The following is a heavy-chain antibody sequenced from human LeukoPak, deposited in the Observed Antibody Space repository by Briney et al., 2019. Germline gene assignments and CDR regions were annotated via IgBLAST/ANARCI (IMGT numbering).Heavy chain of an antibody. CDR2: IKQDGSEK. CDR1: GFTVSSNY. CDR3: ARDSTYYDFWSGYERVDYGMDV. D-gene: IGHD3-3*01. V-gene: IGHV3-7*01. Sequence: GGSLRLSCAASGFTVSSNYMSWVRQAPGKGLEWVANIKQDGSEKYYVDSVKGRFTISRDNAKNSLYLQMNSLRAEDTAVYYCARDSTYYDFWSGYERVDYGMDVWGQGTTVTVSS. J-gene: IGHJ6*02.